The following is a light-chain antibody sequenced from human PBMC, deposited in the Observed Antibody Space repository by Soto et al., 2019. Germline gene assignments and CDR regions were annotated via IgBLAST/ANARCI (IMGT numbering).Light chain of an antibody. CDR3: SSYTRSSTVV. Sequence: QSALTQPPSVSGSPGQSVTISCTGTSTDIGSYNRVSWYQQSPGTAPKLIIFELSNRPSGVPDRSSESKSGNTASLPISGLQAEDEAAYYCSSYTRSSTVVFGGGTQLPVL. J-gene: IGLJ2*01. CDR1: STDIGSYNR. V-gene: IGLV2-18*02. CDR2: ELS.